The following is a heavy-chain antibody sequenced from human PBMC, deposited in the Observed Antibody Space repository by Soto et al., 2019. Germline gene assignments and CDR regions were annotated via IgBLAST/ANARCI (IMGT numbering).Heavy chain of an antibody. V-gene: IGHV3-74*01. Sequence: EVQLVESGGGLVQPGGSRRLSCAASGFLFNTYWMFWVRQAPRKGLLWVSRIKSDGSSTNYADSVKGRFTISRDNAKNTLYLHMTSLRAEDTAVYYCAIGGGDYNYLDYWGQGILVTVSS. CDR2: IKSDGSST. J-gene: IGHJ4*02. D-gene: IGHD3-9*01. CDR3: AIGGGDYNYLDY. CDR1: GFLFNTYW.